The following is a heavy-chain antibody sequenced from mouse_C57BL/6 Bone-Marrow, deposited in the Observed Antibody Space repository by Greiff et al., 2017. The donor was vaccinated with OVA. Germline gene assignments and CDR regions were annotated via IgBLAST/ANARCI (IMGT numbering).Heavy chain of an antibody. D-gene: IGHD2-3*01. Sequence: QVQLQQSGAELARPGASVKLSCKASGYTFTSYGISWVKQRTGQGLEWIGEIYPRSGNTYYNEKFKGKATLTADKSSSTAYMELRSLTSEDSAVYFCARKGGYYYYYAMDYWGQGTSVTVSS. CDR3: ARKGGYYYYYAMDY. CDR1: GYTFTSYG. CDR2: IYPRSGNT. J-gene: IGHJ4*01. V-gene: IGHV1-81*01.